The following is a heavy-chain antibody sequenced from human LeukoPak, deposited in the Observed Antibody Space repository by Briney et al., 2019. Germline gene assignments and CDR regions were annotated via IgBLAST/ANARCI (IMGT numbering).Heavy chain of an antibody. CDR1: GFTFSSYS. V-gene: IGHV3-21*03. J-gene: IGHJ4*02. Sequence: GGSLRLSCAASGFTFSSYSMNWVRQAPGKGLEWVSSISSSSSYIYYADSVKGRFTISRDNAKNSLYLQMNSLKTEDTAVYYCTTGASSGYYSGDYWGQGTLVTVSS. D-gene: IGHD3-22*01. CDR3: TTGASSGYYSGDY. CDR2: ISSSSSYI.